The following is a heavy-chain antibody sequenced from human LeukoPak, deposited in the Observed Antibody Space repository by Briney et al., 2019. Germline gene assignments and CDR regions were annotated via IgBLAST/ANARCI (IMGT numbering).Heavy chain of an antibody. D-gene: IGHD4-23*01. Sequence: PGGSLRLSCAASGFTFSSYSMNWVRQAPGKGLEWVSSISSSSSYTYYADSVKGRLTISRDNAKNSLYLQMNSLRAEDTAVYYCARDWVYGGNRAFDIWGQGTMVTVSS. CDR1: GFTFSSYS. CDR3: ARDWVYGGNRAFDI. CDR2: ISSSSSYT. V-gene: IGHV3-21*01. J-gene: IGHJ3*02.